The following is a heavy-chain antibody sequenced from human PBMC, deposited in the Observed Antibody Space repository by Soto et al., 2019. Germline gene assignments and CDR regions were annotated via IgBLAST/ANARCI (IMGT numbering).Heavy chain of an antibody. D-gene: IGHD7-27*01. CDR3: ARSPRNWGFDY. CDR1: GVSVRSGNYY. CDR2: VYYSGST. J-gene: IGHJ4*02. V-gene: IGHV4-61*01. Sequence: SETLSLTCTVSGVSVRSGNYYWTWIRQPPGKGLEWIGFVYYSGSTNYNPSLKSRATISLDTSKNQFSLKLTSVTAADTAVYYCARSPRNWGFDYWGLGTLVTVSS.